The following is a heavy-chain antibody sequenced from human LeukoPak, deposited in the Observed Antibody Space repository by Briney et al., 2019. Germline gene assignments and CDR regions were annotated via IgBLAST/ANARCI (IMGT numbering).Heavy chain of an antibody. CDR1: GGTFSSYA. Sequence: GASVKVSCEASGGTFSSYAISWVRQAPGQGLEWMGRIIPILGIANYAQKFQGRVTITADKSTSTAYMELSSLRSEDTAVYYCAKLERSSTSCVDYWGQGTLVTVSS. CDR3: AKLERSSTSCVDY. CDR2: IIPILGIA. D-gene: IGHD2-2*01. J-gene: IGHJ4*02. V-gene: IGHV1-69*04.